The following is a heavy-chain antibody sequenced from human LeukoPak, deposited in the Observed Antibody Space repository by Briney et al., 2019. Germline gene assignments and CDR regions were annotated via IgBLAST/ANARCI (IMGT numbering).Heavy chain of an antibody. D-gene: IGHD3-10*01. Sequence: GGSLRLSCAASGFTFSTYTMNWVRQAPGKGLEWVSSISGNGNYVYYADSVKGRFTISRDNSKNTLYLQMNSLRAEDTAVYYCAKENYYGSGSQYYFDYWGQGTLVTVSS. CDR1: GFTFSTYT. V-gene: IGHV3-21*01. CDR2: ISGNGNYV. J-gene: IGHJ4*02. CDR3: AKENYYGSGSQYYFDY.